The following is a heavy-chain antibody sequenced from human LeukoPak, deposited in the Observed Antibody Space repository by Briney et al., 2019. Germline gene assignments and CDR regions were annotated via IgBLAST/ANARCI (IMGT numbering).Heavy chain of an antibody. V-gene: IGHV3-74*01. CDR1: GFTFSSYW. J-gene: IGHJ4*02. Sequence: GALRLSCAASGFTFSSYWMHWVRQAPGKGLVWVSRINTDGSSTNYADSVKGRFTISRDNAKNTLYLQMNSLRAEDTVVYYCARGLGGYTSSQAYWGQGTLVTVSS. CDR2: INTDGSST. CDR3: ARGLGGYTSSQAY. D-gene: IGHD6-13*01.